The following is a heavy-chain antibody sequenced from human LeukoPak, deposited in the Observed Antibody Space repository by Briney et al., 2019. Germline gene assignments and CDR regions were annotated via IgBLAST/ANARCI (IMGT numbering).Heavy chain of an antibody. J-gene: IGHJ4*02. V-gene: IGHV1-2*02. CDR1: GYTFTGYY. CDR2: IDPNSGDT. D-gene: IGHD1-26*01. Sequence: ASVKVSCKASGYTFTGYYMHWVRQAPGQGPEWMGWIDPNSGDTYYAQTFQGRVNMTRGTSISTAYMDLSSLRSDDTAVYYCARDSSFSGNYLDYWGQGTLVSVSS. CDR3: ARDSSFSGNYLDY.